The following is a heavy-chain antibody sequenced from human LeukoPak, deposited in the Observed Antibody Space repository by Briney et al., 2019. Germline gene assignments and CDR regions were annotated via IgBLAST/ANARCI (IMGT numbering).Heavy chain of an antibody. V-gene: IGHV1-2*02. CDR2: INPNSGGT. CDR1: GYTFTDYY. D-gene: IGHD2-15*01. Sequence: GASVKVSCKASGYTFTDYYMHWVRQAPGQGLEWMGWINPNSGGTNYALKFQGKVTMTRDTSVSTAYMELSRLRSDDTAVYYCARDEGYCSGGSCYGPIDYWGQGTLVTVSS. J-gene: IGHJ4*02. CDR3: ARDEGYCSGGSCYGPIDY.